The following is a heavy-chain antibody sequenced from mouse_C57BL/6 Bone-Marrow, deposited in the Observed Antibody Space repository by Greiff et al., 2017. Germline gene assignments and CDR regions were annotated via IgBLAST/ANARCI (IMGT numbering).Heavy chain of an antibody. CDR3: ARGITTDV. CDR2: IDPSASET. V-gene: IGHV1-52*01. CDR1: GYTFTSSW. Sequence: QVQLQQPGAELVRPGSSVKLSCTASGYTFTSSWMHWVRQRPVQGLEWIGTIDPSASETHYTQKFKDKSTLTVDKSTSTAYRQLSSLTSEDSEVDYCARGITTDVWGTGTTVTVSS. D-gene: IGHD1-1*01. J-gene: IGHJ1*03.